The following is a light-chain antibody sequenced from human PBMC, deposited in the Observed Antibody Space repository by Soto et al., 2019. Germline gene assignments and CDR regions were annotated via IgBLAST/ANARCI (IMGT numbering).Light chain of an antibody. Sequence: DFQMTQCTSSLFASVGDRVTITCRASQGINNHLAWFQQKPGKVPKVLIYAASTLQSRVPSRFSGSGSGTDFTLTISSLQPEDVATYYCQNYNSAPPAGTFGGGTKVEIK. CDR2: AAS. V-gene: IGKV1-27*01. CDR3: QNYNSAPPAGT. CDR1: QGINNH. J-gene: IGKJ4*01.